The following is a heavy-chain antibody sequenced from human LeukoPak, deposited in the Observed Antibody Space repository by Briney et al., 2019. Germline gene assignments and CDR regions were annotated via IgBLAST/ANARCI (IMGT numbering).Heavy chain of an antibody. CDR3: ARAYDIPDAFDI. V-gene: IGHV3-21*01. CDR1: GFTFSSYS. CDR2: ISSSSSYI. Sequence: GGSLRLSCAASGFTFSSYSMNWARQAPGKGLEWVSSISSSSSYIYYADSVKGRFTISRDNAKNSLYLQMNSLRAEDTAVYYCARAYDIPDAFDIWGQGTMVTVSS. J-gene: IGHJ3*02. D-gene: IGHD3-9*01.